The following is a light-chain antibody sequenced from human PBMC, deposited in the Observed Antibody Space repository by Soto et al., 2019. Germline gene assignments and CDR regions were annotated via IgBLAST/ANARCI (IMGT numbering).Light chain of an antibody. J-gene: IGKJ4*01. V-gene: IGKV3-15*01. CDR2: GAS. CDR1: QSVSSN. Sequence: EIVMTQSPATLSVSPGERATLSCRASQSVSSNLAWYQQKPGQAPRLLIYGASTRATGIPARFSGSGSGTEFTLTISSLQSEDFATYFCQQYDDLPLTFGGGTHVETK. CDR3: QQYDDLPLT.